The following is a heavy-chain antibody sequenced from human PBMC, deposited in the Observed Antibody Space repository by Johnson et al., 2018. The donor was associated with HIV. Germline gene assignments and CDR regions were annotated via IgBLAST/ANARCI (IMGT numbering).Heavy chain of an antibody. CDR3: ARQKRYWRNAFDI. CDR1: GFTFSSYA. J-gene: IGHJ3*02. D-gene: IGHD3-9*01. V-gene: IGHV3-33*08. Sequence: QVQLVESGGGVVQPGTSLRLSCAASGFTFSSYAMSWVRQAPGKGLEWVALIWYDGSNKYYPGSVKGRFTISRENAKNSLYLQMNSLTAGDTAVYYCARQKRYWRNAFDIWGQGTIVTVSS. CDR2: IWYDGSNK.